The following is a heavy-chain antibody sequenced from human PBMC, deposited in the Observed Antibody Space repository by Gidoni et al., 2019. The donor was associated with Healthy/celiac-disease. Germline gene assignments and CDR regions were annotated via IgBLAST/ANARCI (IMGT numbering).Heavy chain of an antibody. J-gene: IGHJ3*02. V-gene: IGHV4-59*01. CDR2: IYYSGSP. CDR3: ARGIYSGYDSLGDDAFDI. CDR1: GCSIRSYY. D-gene: IGHD5-12*01. Sequence: QVQLQESGPGLVKPSETLSLTCTVSGCSIRSYYWSWIRQPPGKGLEWIGYIYYSGSPNYNPSLKSRVTISVDTSKNQFSLKLSSVTAADTAVYYCARGIYSGYDSLGDDAFDIWGQGTMVTVSS.